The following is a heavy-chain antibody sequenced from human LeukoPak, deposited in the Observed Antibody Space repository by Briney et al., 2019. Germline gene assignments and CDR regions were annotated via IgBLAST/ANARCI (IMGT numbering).Heavy chain of an antibody. CDR3: ARAMTTVTSNWFDP. D-gene: IGHD4-11*01. V-gene: IGHV4-38-2*01. CDR1: GYSISSGYY. Sequence: WETLSLTCAVSGYSISSGYYWGWIRQPPGKGLEWIGSIYHSGNTYYNPSLKSRVTISVDTSKNQFSLKLSSVTAADTAVYYCARAMTTVTSNWFDPWGQGTLVTV. CDR2: IYHSGNT. J-gene: IGHJ5*02.